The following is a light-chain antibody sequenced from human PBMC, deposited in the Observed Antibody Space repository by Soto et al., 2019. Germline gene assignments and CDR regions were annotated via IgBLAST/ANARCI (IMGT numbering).Light chain of an antibody. Sequence: IQMTQPPSTLSASVGDRVTITCQASQTISTLLAWYQHKPGKAPNLLIYDASSLESGVPSRFSGSGSGTEFTLTISSLQPDDSATYYCQQYSSLVTFGQGTKLEI. CDR1: QTISTL. CDR2: DAS. CDR3: QQYSSLVT. J-gene: IGKJ2*01. V-gene: IGKV1-5*01.